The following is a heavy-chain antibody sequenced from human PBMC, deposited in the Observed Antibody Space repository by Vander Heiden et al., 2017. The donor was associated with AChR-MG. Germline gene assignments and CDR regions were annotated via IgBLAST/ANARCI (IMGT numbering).Heavy chain of an antibody. CDR3: ARERTPDTAMYQIDP. CDR2: ISYDGSNK. D-gene: IGHD5-18*01. Sequence: QVQLVESGGGVVQPGRSLRLSCAASGFTFSSYAMHWVRQAPGKGLEWVAVISYDGSNKYYADSVKGRFTISRDNSKNTLYLQMNSLRAEDTAVYYCARERTPDTAMYQIDPWGQGTLVTVSS. J-gene: IGHJ5*02. V-gene: IGHV3-30-3*01. CDR1: GFTFSSYA.